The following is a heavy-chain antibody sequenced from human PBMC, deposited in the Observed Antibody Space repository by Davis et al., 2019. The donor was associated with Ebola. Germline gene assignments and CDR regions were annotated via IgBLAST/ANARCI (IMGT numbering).Heavy chain of an antibody. Sequence: LSLTCAASGFTFSSYGMHWVRQAPGKGLEWVAVISYDGSNKYYADSVKGRFTISRDNSKNTLYLQMNSLRAEDTAVYYCARDWGISSDSGWYGGWGQGTLVTVSS. CDR3: ARDWGISSDSGWYGG. J-gene: IGHJ4*02. CDR2: ISYDGSNK. D-gene: IGHD6-19*01. V-gene: IGHV3-30*03. CDR1: GFTFSSYG.